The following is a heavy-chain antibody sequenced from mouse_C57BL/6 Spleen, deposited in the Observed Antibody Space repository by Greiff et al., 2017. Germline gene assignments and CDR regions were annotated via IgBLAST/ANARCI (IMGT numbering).Heavy chain of an antibody. CDR3: ARNWGDGPWFAY. CDR1: GFSLTSYG. D-gene: IGHD2-3*01. V-gene: IGHV2-2*01. CDR2: IWSGGST. J-gene: IGHJ3*01. Sequence: QVHVKQSGPGLVQPSQSLSITCTVSGFSLTSYGVHWVRQSPGKGLEWLGVIWSGGSTDYNAAFISRLSISKDNSKSQDFFKMNSLQADDTSIYYCARNWGDGPWFAYWGQGTLVTVSA.